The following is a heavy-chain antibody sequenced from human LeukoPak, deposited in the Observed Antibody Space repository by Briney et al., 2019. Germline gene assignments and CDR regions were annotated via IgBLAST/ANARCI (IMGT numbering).Heavy chain of an antibody. CDR3: ANPPYRKEDGFDI. J-gene: IGHJ3*02. CDR1: GFTVSSNY. Sequence: GGSLRLSCAASGFTVSSNYMSWVRQAPGKGLEWVSVIYSGGSTYYADSVKGRFTISRDNSKNKLYLQMNSLRAEDTAVYYCANPPYRKEDGFDIWGQGTMVTVSS. D-gene: IGHD5-18*01. CDR2: IYSGGST. V-gene: IGHV3-53*01.